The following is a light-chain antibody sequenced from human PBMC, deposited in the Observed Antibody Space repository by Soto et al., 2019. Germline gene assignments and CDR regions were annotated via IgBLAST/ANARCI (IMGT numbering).Light chain of an antibody. CDR3: KQGLQTPLT. J-gene: IGKJ4*01. CDR1: QSLLHRDGYNY. Sequence: DIVMTQSPLSLPVTPGEPASISCRSSQSLLHRDGYNYLDWYLQKPVQSPQLLIHLGSIRASGVSDRFSGSGSGTDFTLKISRVVAEDVGVYYCKQGLQTPLTFGGGTKTEIK. V-gene: IGKV2-28*01. CDR2: LGS.